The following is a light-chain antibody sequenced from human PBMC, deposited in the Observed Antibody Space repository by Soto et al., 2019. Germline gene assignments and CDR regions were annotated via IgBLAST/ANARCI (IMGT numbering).Light chain of an antibody. CDR2: EVS. V-gene: IGLV2-14*01. CDR3: LSKTSSISYV. J-gene: IGLJ1*01. CDR1: TSDVGGYNY. Sequence: QSALTQPASVSRSPGQSITISCTGTTSDVGGYNYVSWYQQHPGKVPKLLIHEVSNRPSGVSNRFSGSKSGNTASLTISGLQAEDEADYYCLSKTSSISYVFGTGTKLTVL.